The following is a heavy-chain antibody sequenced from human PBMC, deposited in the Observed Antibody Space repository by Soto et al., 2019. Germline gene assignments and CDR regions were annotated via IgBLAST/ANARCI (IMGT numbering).Heavy chain of an antibody. CDR3: ARPTPLYYDFWSASGYYMDV. Sequence: GGSLRLSCAASGFTFSDYYMSWIRQAPGKGLEWVSYISSSGSTIYYADSVKGRFTISRDNAKNSLYLQMNSLRAEDTAVYYCARPTPLYYDFWSASGYYMDVWGKGTTVTVSS. J-gene: IGHJ6*03. CDR1: GFTFSDYY. V-gene: IGHV3-11*01. D-gene: IGHD3-3*01. CDR2: ISSSGSTI.